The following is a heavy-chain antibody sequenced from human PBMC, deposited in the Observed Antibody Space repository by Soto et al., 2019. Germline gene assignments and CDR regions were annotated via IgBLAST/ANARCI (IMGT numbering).Heavy chain of an antibody. D-gene: IGHD2-2*01. Sequence: QVQLQQRGAGLLKPSETLSLTCAVSGGSLSGNFWSWIRQTPGKVLDWIAEINHGGDTNYSPSLKSGVAIAVATPTNQCSLKVGSVTAADSAVYYCARGEFGFGSCTSTSSLCAFENWGQGTMVTVSS. CDR2: INHGGDT. V-gene: IGHV4-34*01. J-gene: IGHJ3*02. CDR1: GGSLSGNF. CDR3: ARGEFGFGSCTSTSSLCAFEN.